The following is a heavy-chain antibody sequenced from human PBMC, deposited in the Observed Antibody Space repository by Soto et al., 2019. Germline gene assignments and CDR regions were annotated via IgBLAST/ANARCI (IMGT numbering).Heavy chain of an antibody. CDR1: GFTFSSYA. CDR2: ISYDGSNK. D-gene: IGHD3-9*01. Sequence: QVQLVESGGGVVQPGRSLRLSCAASGFTFSSYAMHWVRQAPGKGLERVAVISYDGSNKYYADSVKGRFTISRDNSKNTLYLQMNSLRAEDTAVYYCARVGLRYSHDYWGQGTLVTVSS. CDR3: ARVGLRYSHDY. V-gene: IGHV3-30-3*01. J-gene: IGHJ4*02.